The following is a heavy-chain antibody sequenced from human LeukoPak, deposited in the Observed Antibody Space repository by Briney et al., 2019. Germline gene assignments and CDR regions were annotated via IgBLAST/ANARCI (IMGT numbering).Heavy chain of an antibody. CDR3: ARDHQWALDY. V-gene: IGHV4-59*01. D-gene: IGHD1-26*01. Sequence: SETLSLTCTVSGGSISSYYWSWIRQPPGKGLEWIGYIYYSGSTNYNPSLKSRVTISVDTSKNQFSLKLSSVTAADTAVYYCARDHQWALDYWGQGILVTVSS. CDR1: GGSISSYY. J-gene: IGHJ4*02. CDR2: IYYSGST.